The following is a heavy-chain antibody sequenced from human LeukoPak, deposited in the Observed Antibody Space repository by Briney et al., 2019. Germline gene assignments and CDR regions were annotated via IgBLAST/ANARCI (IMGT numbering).Heavy chain of an antibody. CDR3: ARDMGYYDSSGYTDAFDI. V-gene: IGHV4-59*01. CDR1: GGSISSYY. D-gene: IGHD3-22*01. Sequence: SETLSLTCTVSGGSISSYYWSWIRQPPGKGLEWIGYIYYSGSTNCNPSLKSRVTISVDTSKNQFSLKLSSVTAADTAVYYCARDMGYYDSSGYTDAFDIWGQGTMVTVSS. J-gene: IGHJ3*02. CDR2: IYYSGST.